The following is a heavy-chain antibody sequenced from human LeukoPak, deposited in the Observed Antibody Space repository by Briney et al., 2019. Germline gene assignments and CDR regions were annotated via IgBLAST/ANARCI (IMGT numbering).Heavy chain of an antibody. CDR2: IYYSGST. J-gene: IGHJ4*02. D-gene: IGHD6-19*01. Sequence: SETLSLTCTLSGGSISSSSYDWGWIRQPPGKGLEWIGSIYYSGSTYYNPSLKSRVTISVDTSKNQFPLKLSSVTAADTAVYYCARRWSSGWYPGLGDYWGQGTLVTVSS. V-gene: IGHV4-39*01. CDR3: ARRWSSGWYPGLGDY. CDR1: GGSISSSSYD.